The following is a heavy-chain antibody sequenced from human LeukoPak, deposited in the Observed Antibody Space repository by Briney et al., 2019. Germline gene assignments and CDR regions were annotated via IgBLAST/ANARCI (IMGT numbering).Heavy chain of an antibody. Sequence: GGSLRLSCAASGFTFSTYWMSWVRQAPGKGLEWVANIKQDGREKYYVDSVKGRFTISRDNSKNTLYLQMNSLRAEDTAVYYCAREYGANWFDPWGQGTLVTVSS. J-gene: IGHJ5*02. CDR1: GFTFSTYW. V-gene: IGHV3-7*01. CDR3: AREYGANWFDP. CDR2: IKQDGREK. D-gene: IGHD2-8*01.